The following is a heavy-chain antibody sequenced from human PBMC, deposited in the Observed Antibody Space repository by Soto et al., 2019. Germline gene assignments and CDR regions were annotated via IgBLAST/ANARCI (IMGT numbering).Heavy chain of an antibody. Sequence: QVHLVQSGAEVKKPGASVTVSCTTSGYTLTDYYMHWVRQAPGQGLELMAWINPHTGDTGIAARFQGRVTMTMDTSTNTAHMGLTSLTSDDTAIYYCAREGGAAPGARREWYLDLWGRGSLVTVSS. CDR3: AREGGAAPGARREWYLDL. CDR2: INPHTGDT. J-gene: IGHJ2*01. D-gene: IGHD6-25*01. V-gene: IGHV1-2*02. CDR1: GYTLTDYY.